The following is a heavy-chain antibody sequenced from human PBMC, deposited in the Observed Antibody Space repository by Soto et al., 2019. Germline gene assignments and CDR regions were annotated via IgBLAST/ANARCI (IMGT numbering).Heavy chain of an antibody. CDR1: GFTLSDHY. Sequence: EVQLVESGGGLVQPGGSLRLSCAASGFTLSDHYMDWVHQAPGKGLEWLGRTRNKANNYITEYATSVKGRFTISRDDSKNSVYLQLNSLKSEDTAVYYCSRWTSGSPDCWGQGTLVTVSS. CDR2: TRNKANNYIT. J-gene: IGHJ4*02. D-gene: IGHD1-26*01. V-gene: IGHV3-72*01. CDR3: SRWTSGSPDC.